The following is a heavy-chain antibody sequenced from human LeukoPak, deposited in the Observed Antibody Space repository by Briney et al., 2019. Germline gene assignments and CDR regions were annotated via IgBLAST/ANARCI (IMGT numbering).Heavy chain of an antibody. CDR3: ARDLQYDYVWGPYDY. D-gene: IGHD3-16*01. CDR1: GFTFSSYA. V-gene: IGHV3-30-3*01. CDR2: ISYDGSNK. J-gene: IGHJ4*02. Sequence: PGRCLRLSCAASGFTFSSYAMHWVRQAPGKGLEWVAVISYDGSNKYYADSVKGRFTISRDNSKNTLYLQMNSLRAEDTAVYYCARDLQYDYVWGPYDYWGQGTLVTVSS.